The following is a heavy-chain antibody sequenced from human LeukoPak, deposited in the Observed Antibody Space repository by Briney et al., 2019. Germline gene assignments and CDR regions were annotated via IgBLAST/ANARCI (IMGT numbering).Heavy chain of an antibody. Sequence: GESLKISCKCSGYTFTSYWIAWVRQMPGKGLEWMGIIYPSDSETRYSPSFQGQVTISVDKSINTTFLQWSSLKASDTAMYYCARLSLGYCSGGSCYPGWFDPWGQGTLVTVSS. CDR3: ARLSLGYCSGGSCYPGWFDP. J-gene: IGHJ5*02. CDR2: IYPSDSET. D-gene: IGHD2-15*01. CDR1: GYTFTSYW. V-gene: IGHV5-51*01.